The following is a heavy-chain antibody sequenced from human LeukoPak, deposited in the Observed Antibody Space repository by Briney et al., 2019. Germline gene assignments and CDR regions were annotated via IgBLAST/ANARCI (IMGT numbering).Heavy chain of an antibody. CDR1: GFTFSSYW. J-gene: IGHJ6*03. CDR3: ARAGYDFWSGYYGHMDV. CDR2: IKQDGSEK. Sequence: PGGSLRLSCAASGFTFSSYWMSWVRQAPGKGLEWVANIKQDGSEKYYVDSVKGRFTISRDNAKNSLYLQMNSLRAEDTAVYYCARAGYDFWSGYYGHMDVWGKGTTVTVSS. D-gene: IGHD3-3*01. V-gene: IGHV3-7*01.